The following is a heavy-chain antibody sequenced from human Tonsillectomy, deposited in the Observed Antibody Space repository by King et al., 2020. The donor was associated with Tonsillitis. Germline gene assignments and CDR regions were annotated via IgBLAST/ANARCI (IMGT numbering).Heavy chain of an antibody. Sequence: VQLVQSGPEVKKPGSSIKVSCKASEDTFKSHAFNWVRQAPGQRLEWMGRIIPILGVTNSAKKFQDRLTITADKSTSTAYMELRSLRSEDTAVYFCAKSDTMANQVIDYWGQGTLVTVSS. CDR1: EDTFKSHA. CDR3: AKSDTMANQVIDY. J-gene: IGHJ4*02. D-gene: IGHD3-10*01. V-gene: IGHV1-69*04. CDR2: IIPILGVT.